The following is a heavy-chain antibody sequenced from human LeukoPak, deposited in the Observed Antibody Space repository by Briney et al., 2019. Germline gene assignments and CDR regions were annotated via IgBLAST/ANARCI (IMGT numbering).Heavy chain of an antibody. D-gene: IGHD5-24*01. CDR2: IYHSGST. V-gene: IGHV4-38-2*02. Sequence: SETLSLTCTVSGYSISSGYYWGWIRQPPGKGLEWIGSIYHSGSTYYNPSLKSRVTISVDTSKNQFSLKLSSVTAADTAVYYCARAEMATILAFDYWGQGTLVTVSS. CDR1: GYSISSGYY. CDR3: ARAEMATILAFDY. J-gene: IGHJ4*02.